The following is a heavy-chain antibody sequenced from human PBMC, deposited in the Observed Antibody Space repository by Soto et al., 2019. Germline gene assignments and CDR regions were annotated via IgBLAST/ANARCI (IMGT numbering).Heavy chain of an antibody. V-gene: IGHV1-18*01. CDR2: ISSYNGKT. CDR1: GYTFTSYG. J-gene: IGHJ4*02. D-gene: IGHD3-22*01. CDR3: AKDRDSSGSLSGH. Sequence: QVQLVQSGAEVKKPGASVKVSCKASGYTFTSYGLSWVRQAPGQGLEWMGWISSYNGKTTYAQKLQGRVTMTTDTSTNTAYMELRSLRSDDTAVYYCAKDRDSSGSLSGHWGQGPLVTLSS.